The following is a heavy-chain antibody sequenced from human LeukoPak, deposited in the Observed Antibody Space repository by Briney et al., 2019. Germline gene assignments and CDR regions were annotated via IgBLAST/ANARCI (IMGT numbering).Heavy chain of an antibody. D-gene: IGHD5-24*01. CDR1: GGSFSGYY. CDR3: ARVLDADGFDI. V-gene: IGHV4-34*01. J-gene: IGHJ3*02. Sequence: SETLFLTCAVYGGSFSGYYWSWIRQPPGKGLEWIGEINHSGSTNYNPSLKSRVTISVDTSKNQFSLKLNSVTAADTAFYYCARVLDADGFDIWGQGTMVTV. CDR2: INHSGST.